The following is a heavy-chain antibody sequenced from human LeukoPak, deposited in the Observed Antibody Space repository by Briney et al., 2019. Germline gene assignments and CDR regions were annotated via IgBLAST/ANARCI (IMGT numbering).Heavy chain of an antibody. CDR1: GGSFSGYY. D-gene: IGHD4-17*01. CDR3: AGHDYGEAFDY. CDR2: INHSGST. J-gene: IGHJ4*02. Sequence: SETLSLTCAVYGGSFSGYYWSWIRQPPGKGLEWIGEINHSGSTNYNPSLKSRVTMSVDASKNQFSLKLSSVTAADTAVYYCAGHDYGEAFDYWGQGTLVTVSS. V-gene: IGHV4-34*01.